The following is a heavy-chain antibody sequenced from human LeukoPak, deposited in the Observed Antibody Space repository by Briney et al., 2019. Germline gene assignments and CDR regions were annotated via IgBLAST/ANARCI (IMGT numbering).Heavy chain of an antibody. D-gene: IGHD2-21*01. CDR2: INHSGGT. V-gene: IGHV4-34*01. CDR1: GGSFSVHY. J-gene: IGHJ4*02. CDR3: ASFPGQWVNYFDS. Sequence: PLETLSLTCAVSGGSFSVHYCSWIRQPPGKGLDWIGEINHSGGTNYNPSLKSRVTISVDTAKNQFSLKLNSVTAADTVMYYCASFPGQWVNYFDSWGQGCLVTVSS.